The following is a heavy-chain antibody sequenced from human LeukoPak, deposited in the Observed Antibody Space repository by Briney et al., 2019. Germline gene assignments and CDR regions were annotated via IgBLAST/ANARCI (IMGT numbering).Heavy chain of an antibody. Sequence: SETLSLTCTVSGGSISSYYWSWLRQPPGKGLEWLGYIYDSGSTKYNPSLKSRVTISVDTSKKQFSLKLSSVTAADTAVYYCARGYCSGGNCYPGGNWFDPWGQGTLVTVSS. CDR2: IYDSGST. CDR3: ARGYCSGGNCYPGGNWFDP. CDR1: GGSISSYY. V-gene: IGHV4-59*08. D-gene: IGHD2-15*01. J-gene: IGHJ5*02.